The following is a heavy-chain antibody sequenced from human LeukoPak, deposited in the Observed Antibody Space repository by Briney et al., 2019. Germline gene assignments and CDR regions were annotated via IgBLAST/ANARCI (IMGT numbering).Heavy chain of an antibody. CDR1: GYIFTDYY. CDR3: AREAVRYCGGDCQVDY. CDR2: INPNSGGT. V-gene: IGHV1-2*02. D-gene: IGHD2-21*02. J-gene: IGHJ4*02. Sequence: ASVKVSCKASGYIFTDYYIHWVRQAPGQGLEWMGWINPNSGGTNYAQEFQGRVTMTRDTSITSTYMDLSRLKSDDTAVYYCAREAVRYCGGDCQVDYWGQGTLVTVSS.